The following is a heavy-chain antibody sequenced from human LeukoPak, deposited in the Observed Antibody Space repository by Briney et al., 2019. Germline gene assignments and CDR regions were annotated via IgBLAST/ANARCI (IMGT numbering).Heavy chain of an antibody. J-gene: IGHJ5*02. D-gene: IGHD3-22*01. CDR3: TSGRGFYYDT. V-gene: IGHV3-15*07. CDR1: TFTFNNAW. Sequence: GGSLRLSCAASTFTFNNAWVNWVRQAPGKGPEWVGRIKSKTDGGTRDYAAPVKGRFTISRDDSTNTLYLQMNSLTTEDTAVYYCTSGRGFYYDTWDQGTLVTVSS. CDR2: IKSKTDGGTR.